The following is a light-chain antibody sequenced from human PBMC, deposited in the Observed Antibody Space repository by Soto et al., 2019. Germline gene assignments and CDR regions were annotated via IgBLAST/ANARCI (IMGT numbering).Light chain of an antibody. CDR3: NSYTSSSTVV. J-gene: IGLJ2*01. Sequence: QSALTQPASVSGSPGQSITISCTGTSSDVGGYNYVSWYQQRPGKAPKLMIYEVSNRPSGISIRFSGSKSGNTASLTISGLQAEYEADYYCNSYTSSSTVVFGGGTQLTVL. CDR2: EVS. CDR1: SSDVGGYNY. V-gene: IGLV2-14*01.